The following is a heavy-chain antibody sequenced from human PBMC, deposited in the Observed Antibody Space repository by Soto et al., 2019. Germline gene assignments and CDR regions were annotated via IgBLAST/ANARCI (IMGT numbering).Heavy chain of an antibody. J-gene: IGHJ6*02. CDR1: GYTFTSYR. V-gene: IGHV5-51*01. CDR3: ARQGSQTGKFYYYGLDV. CDR2: IYPGDSDT. D-gene: IGHD3-10*01. Sequence: GESQKISCKGPGYTFTSYRIASVRQIPRKGLEWMGIIYPGDSDTRYSPSFQGQITISADKSISTAYLQWSSLKASDTAMYFCARQGSQTGKFYYYGLDVWGQGTTVTVSS.